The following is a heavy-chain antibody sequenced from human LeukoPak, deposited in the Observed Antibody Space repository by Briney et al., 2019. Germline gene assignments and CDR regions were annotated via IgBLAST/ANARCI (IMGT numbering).Heavy chain of an antibody. CDR1: GFTFSSYA. V-gene: IGHV3-23*01. J-gene: IGHJ4*02. CDR2: ISGSGGST. CDR3: AKDRHRTYSSSWLRYFDY. D-gene: IGHD6-13*01. Sequence: GGSLRLSCAASGFTFSSYAMSWVRQAPGKGLEWVSAISGSGGSTYYADSVKGRFTISRDNSKNTLYLQMNSLRAEDTAVYYCAKDRHRTYSSSWLRYFDYWGQGTLVTVSS.